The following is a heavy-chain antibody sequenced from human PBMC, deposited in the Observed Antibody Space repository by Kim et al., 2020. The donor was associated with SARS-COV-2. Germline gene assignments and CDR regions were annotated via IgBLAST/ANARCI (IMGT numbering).Heavy chain of an antibody. CDR3: SRDVFRSVGVAHRVNFDY. Sequence: ASVKVSCKASGYTFTSYHIHWVRQAPGQGLEWMGIINPNSGITAYPQKFQGRVTLTRDTSTSTVYMELSSLRSADTALYYCSRDVFRSVGVAHRVNFDY. D-gene: IGHD6-19*01. CDR1: GYTFTSYH. J-gene: IGHJ4*01. V-gene: IGHV1-46*01. CDR2: INPNSGIT.